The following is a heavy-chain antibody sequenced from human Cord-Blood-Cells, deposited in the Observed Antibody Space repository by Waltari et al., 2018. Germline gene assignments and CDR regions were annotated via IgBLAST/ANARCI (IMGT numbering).Heavy chain of an antibody. CDR1: GGTFSSYA. D-gene: IGHD3-22*01. J-gene: IGHJ4*02. CDR3: ARDTPLYYDSSGYDY. Sequence: QVQLVQSGAEVKKPGSSVKVSCTASGGTFSSYASSWVRQAPGQGLEWMGGLIPIFGTANYAQKFQGRVTITADESTSTAYMELSSLRSEDTAVYYCARDTPLYYDSSGYDYWGQGTLVTVSS. V-gene: IGHV1-69*01. CDR2: LIPIFGTA.